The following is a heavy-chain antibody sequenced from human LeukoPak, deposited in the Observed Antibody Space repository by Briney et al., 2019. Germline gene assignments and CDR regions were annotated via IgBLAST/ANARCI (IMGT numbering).Heavy chain of an antibody. CDR3: ARQTTVAYYFDY. D-gene: IGHD4-23*01. J-gene: IGHJ4*02. V-gene: IGHV4-59*01. CDR1: GGSISSYY. CDR2: IYYSGST. Sequence: SETLSLTCTVSGGSISSYYWSWIRQPPGKGLEWIGYIYYSGSTNYNPSLKSRVTISVDTSKNQFSLKLSSVTAADTAVYYRARQTTVAYYFDYWGQGTLVTVSS.